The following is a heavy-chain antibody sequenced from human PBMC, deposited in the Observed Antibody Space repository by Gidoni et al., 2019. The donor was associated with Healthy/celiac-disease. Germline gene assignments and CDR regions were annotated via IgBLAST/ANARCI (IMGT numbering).Heavy chain of an antibody. J-gene: IGHJ4*02. CDR3: ARGRDGYNYRPFDY. V-gene: IGHV4-61*02. CDR1: GGSIRSGSYY. D-gene: IGHD5-12*01. Sequence: QVQLQESGPGLVKPSQTLSLTCTVSGGSIRSGSYYWSWIRQPAGKGLEWIGRIYTSGSTNYNPSLKSRVTISVDTSKNQFSLKLSSVTAADTAVYYCARGRDGYNYRPFDYWGQGTLVTVSS. CDR2: IYTSGST.